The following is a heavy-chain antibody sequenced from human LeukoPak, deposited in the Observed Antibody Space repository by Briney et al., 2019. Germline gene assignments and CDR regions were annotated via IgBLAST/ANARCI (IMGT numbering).Heavy chain of an antibody. Sequence: GGSLRLSCAASGFTFSSYGMHWVRQAPGKGLEWVAVISYDGSNKYYADSVKGRFTISRDNSKNTLYQQMNSLRAEDTAVYYCAKDWAGIQLWSDYWGQGTLVTVSS. J-gene: IGHJ4*02. CDR2: ISYDGSNK. CDR3: AKDWAGIQLWSDY. CDR1: GFTFSSYG. V-gene: IGHV3-30*18. D-gene: IGHD5-18*01.